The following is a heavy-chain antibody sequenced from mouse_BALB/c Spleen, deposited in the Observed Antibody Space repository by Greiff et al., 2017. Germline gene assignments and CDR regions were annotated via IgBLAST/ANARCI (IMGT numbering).Heavy chain of an antibody. CDR1: GYTFTSYW. V-gene: IGHV1-7*01. Sequence: QVQLQQSGAELAKPGASVKMSCKASGYTFTSYWMHWVKQRPGQGLEWIGYINPSTGYTEYNQKFKDKATLTADKSSSTAYMQLSSLTSEDSAVYYCAAYRFYYFDYWGQGTTLTVSS. CDR2: INPSTGYT. J-gene: IGHJ2*01. CDR3: AAYRFYYFDY. D-gene: IGHD2-14*01.